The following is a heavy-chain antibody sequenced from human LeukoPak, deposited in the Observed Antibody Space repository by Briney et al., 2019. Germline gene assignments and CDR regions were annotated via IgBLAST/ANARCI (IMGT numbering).Heavy chain of an antibody. D-gene: IGHD2-15*01. CDR3: ARDGAVVAATQVYNWFDP. CDR2: IYHSGST. J-gene: IGHJ5*02. V-gene: IGHV4-38-2*02. Sequence: SETLSLTCTVSGGSISSYYWGWIRQPPGKGLEWIGSIYHSGSTYYNPSLKSRVTISVDTSKNQFSLKLSSVTAADTAVYYCARDGAVVAATQVYNWFDPWGQGTLVTVSS. CDR1: GGSISSYY.